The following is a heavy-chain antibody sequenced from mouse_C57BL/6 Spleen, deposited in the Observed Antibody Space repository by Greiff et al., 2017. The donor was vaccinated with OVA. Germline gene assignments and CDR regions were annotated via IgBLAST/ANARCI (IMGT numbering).Heavy chain of an antibody. V-gene: IGHV1-26*01. Sequence: VQLQQSGPELVKPGASVKISCKASGYTFTDYYMNWVKQSHGKSLEWIGDINPNNGGTSYNQKFKGKATLTVDKSSSTAYMEVRSLTSEDSAVYYCARGRYYGYWYFDVWGTGTTVTVSS. CDR3: ARGRYYGYWYFDV. D-gene: IGHD1-1*01. J-gene: IGHJ1*03. CDR2: INPNNGGT. CDR1: GYTFTDYY.